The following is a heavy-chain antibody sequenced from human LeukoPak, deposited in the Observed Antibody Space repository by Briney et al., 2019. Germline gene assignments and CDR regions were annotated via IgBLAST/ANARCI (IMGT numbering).Heavy chain of an antibody. CDR1: GYTFTSYY. CDR2: ISAYNGNT. CDR3: ARDPKPINVLRYFVGDDYFDY. D-gene: IGHD3-9*01. Sequence: ASVKVSCKASGYTFTSYYMHWVRQAPGQGLEWMGWISAYNGNTNYAQKLQGRVTMTTDTSTSTAYMELRSLRSDDTAVYYCARDPKPINVLRYFVGDDYFDYWGQGTLVTVSS. V-gene: IGHV1-18*04. J-gene: IGHJ4*02.